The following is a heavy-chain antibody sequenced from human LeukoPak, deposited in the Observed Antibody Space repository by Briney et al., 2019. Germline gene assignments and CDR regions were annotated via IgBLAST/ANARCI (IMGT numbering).Heavy chain of an antibody. D-gene: IGHD2-15*01. V-gene: IGHV3-30*02. CDR1: GFTFSSYG. CDR2: IRYDGSNK. CDR3: AKDLSMGYCSGGSCGGIDY. Sequence: PGGSLRLSXAASGFTFSSYGMHWVRQAPGKGLEWVAFIRYDGSNKYYADSVKGRFTISRDNSKNTLYLQMSSLRAEDTAVYYCAKDLSMGYCSGGSCGGIDYWGQGTLSPSPQ. J-gene: IGHJ4*02.